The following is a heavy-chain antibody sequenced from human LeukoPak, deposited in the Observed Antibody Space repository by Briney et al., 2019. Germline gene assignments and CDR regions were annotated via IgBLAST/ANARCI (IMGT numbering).Heavy chain of an antibody. J-gene: IGHJ4*02. D-gene: IGHD3-22*01. CDR3: AKDYSAYYYDSSGYYDY. V-gene: IGHV3-33*06. CDR2: IWYDGSNK. Sequence: GGSLRLSCAASGFTFSSYGMHWVRQAPGKGLEWVAVIWYDGSNKYYADSVKGRFTISRDNSKNTLYLQMNSLRAEDTAVYYCAKDYSAYYYDSSGYYDYWGQGTLVTVSS. CDR1: GFTFSSYG.